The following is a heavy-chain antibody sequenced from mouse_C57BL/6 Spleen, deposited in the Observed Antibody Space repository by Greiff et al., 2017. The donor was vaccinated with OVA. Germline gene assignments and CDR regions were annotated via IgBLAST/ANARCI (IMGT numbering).Heavy chain of an antibody. V-gene: IGHV10-3*01. CDR3: VRNPPQMDYGSSLWYFDV. CDR2: IRSKSSNYAT. CDR1: GFTFNTYA. D-gene: IGHD1-1*01. J-gene: IGHJ1*03. Sequence: EVQLVESGGGLVQPKGSLKLSCAASGFTFNTYAMHWVRQAPGKGLEWVARIRSKSSNYATYYADSVKDRFTIPSADSQRMLYLQMNNLKTKNTAMYYCVRNPPQMDYGSSLWYFDVWGTGTTVTVSS.